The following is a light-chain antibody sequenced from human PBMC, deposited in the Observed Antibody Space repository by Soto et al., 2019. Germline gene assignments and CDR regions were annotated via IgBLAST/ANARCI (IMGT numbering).Light chain of an antibody. CDR2: HSS. V-gene: IGKV1-5*03. J-gene: IGKJ1*01. Sequence: DIEMTQSPSTLSASVGDTVILTCRASQIVDGWLAWYQQKPGKAPRLVIYHSSTLQTGVPSRFSGSGFRTEFTLTISDLQPDDVATYYCQQYDDYPWTFGQGTTVDIK. CDR3: QQYDDYPWT. CDR1: QIVDGW.